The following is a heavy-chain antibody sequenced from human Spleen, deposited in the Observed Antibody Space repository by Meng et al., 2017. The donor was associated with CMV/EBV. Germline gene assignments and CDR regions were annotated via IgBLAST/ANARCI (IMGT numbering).Heavy chain of an antibody. CDR1: GGSISSSSYY. Sequence: SETLSLTCTVSGGSISSSSYYWSWIRQPPGKGMEWIGSIYYSGSTYYNPSLKSRVTISVDTSKNQFSLKLSSVTAADTAVYYCSRHPAFHFDYWGQGTLVTVSS. CDR2: IYYSGST. D-gene: IGHD2/OR15-2a*01. V-gene: IGHV4-39*01. J-gene: IGHJ4*02. CDR3: SRHPAFHFDY.